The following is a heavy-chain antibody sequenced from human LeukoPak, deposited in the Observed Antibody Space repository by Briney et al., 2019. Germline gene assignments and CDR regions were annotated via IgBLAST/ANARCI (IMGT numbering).Heavy chain of an antibody. CDR2: IYYSGST. Sequence: SETLSLTCTVSGGSISNYYWTWIRQPPGKGLEWIGYIYYSGSTNYNPSLKSRVTISVDTSKNQFSLNLSSVTAADTAVYYCARTMKGDFWSGYSYYDYYYMDVWGKGTTVIVSS. J-gene: IGHJ6*03. CDR3: ARTMKGDFWSGYSYYDYYYMDV. V-gene: IGHV4-59*01. D-gene: IGHD3-3*01. CDR1: GGSISNYY.